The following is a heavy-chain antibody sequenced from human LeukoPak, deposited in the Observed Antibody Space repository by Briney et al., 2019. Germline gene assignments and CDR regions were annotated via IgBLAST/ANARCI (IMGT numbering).Heavy chain of an antibody. V-gene: IGHV4-59*08. CDR2: IYYSGST. CDR1: GGSISSYY. J-gene: IGHJ3*02. D-gene: IGHD2-21*02. Sequence: PSETLSLTCTVSGGSISSYYWSWIRQPPGKGLEWIGYIYYSGSTNYNPSLKSRVTISVDTSKNQFSLKLNSVTAADTAVYYCARHAYCGGDCFGGAFEIWGQGTMVTVSS. CDR3: ARHAYCGGDCFGGAFEI.